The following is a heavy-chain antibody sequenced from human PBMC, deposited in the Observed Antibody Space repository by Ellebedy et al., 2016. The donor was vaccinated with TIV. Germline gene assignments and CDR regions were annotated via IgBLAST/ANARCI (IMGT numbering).Heavy chain of an antibody. CDR1: GGTFSSYA. Sequence: SVKVSCXASGGTFSSYAISWVRQAPGQGLEWMGGIIPIFGTANYAQKFQGRVTITADKSTSTAYMELRSLRSEDTAVYYCARGKRRMIGDAFDIWGQGTMVTVSS. CDR3: ARGKRRMIGDAFDI. J-gene: IGHJ3*02. CDR2: IIPIFGTA. D-gene: IGHD3-22*01. V-gene: IGHV1-69*06.